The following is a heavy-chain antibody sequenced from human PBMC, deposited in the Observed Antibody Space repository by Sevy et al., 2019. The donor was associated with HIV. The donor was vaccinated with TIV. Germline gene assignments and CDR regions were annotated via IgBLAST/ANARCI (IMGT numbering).Heavy chain of an antibody. CDR1: GFTLSSYG. CDR3: AKDDIVVVPAASPAPDY. CDR2: ISDDGSNK. Sequence: GGSLRLSCAASGFTLSSYGMHWVRQAPGKGLEWVAVISDDGSNKYYATSVKGRFTISRDNSKNTLYLQMNSLRAEDTAVYYCAKDDIVVVPAASPAPDYWGQGALVTVSS. D-gene: IGHD2-2*01. J-gene: IGHJ4*02. V-gene: IGHV3-30*18.